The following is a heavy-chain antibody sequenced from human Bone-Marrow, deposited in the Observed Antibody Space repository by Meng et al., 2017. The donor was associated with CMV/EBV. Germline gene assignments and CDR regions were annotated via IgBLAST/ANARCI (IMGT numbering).Heavy chain of an antibody. CDR3: ASVGPIQLWSPYYYYYYGMDV. CDR1: GGSFSGYY. J-gene: IGHJ6*02. CDR2: INHSGST. D-gene: IGHD5-18*01. V-gene: IGHV4-34*01. Sequence: SQTLSLTCAVYGGSFSGYYWSWIRQPPGKGLEWIGEINHSGSTNYNPSLKSRVTISVDTSKNQFSLKLSSVTAADTAVYYCASVGPIQLWSPYYYYYYGMDVCGQGTTVTVSS.